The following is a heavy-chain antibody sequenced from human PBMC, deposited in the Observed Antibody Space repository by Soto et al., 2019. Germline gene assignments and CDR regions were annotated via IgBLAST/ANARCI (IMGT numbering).Heavy chain of an antibody. CDR3: ARDAKSAYYHDL. Sequence: TLSLTCTVSGGSVSSGSYYWSWVRQHPGRGLEWIGYIYYTGNTYYNPSLKSRLAISVDTSKNQFSLKLTSVTAADTAVYYFARDAKSAYYHDLWGHRTPVPVSS. J-gene: IGHJ5*02. V-gene: IGHV4-31*03. D-gene: IGHD3-3*01. CDR1: GGSVSSGSYY. CDR2: IYYTGNT.